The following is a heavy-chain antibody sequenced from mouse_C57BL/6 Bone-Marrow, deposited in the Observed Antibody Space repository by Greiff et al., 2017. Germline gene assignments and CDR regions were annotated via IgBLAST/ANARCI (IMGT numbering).Heavy chain of an antibody. CDR3: ARDHTTVHMDY. D-gene: IGHD1-1*01. Sequence: VQLQQSGPGLVKPSQSLSLTCSVTGYSITSGYYWNWIRQFPGNKLEWMGYISYDGSNNYNPSLKNPISITRDTSKNQFFLKLNSVTTEDTATYYCARDHTTVHMDYWGQGTSVTVSS. J-gene: IGHJ4*01. CDR2: ISYDGSN. CDR1: GYSITSGYY. V-gene: IGHV3-6*01.